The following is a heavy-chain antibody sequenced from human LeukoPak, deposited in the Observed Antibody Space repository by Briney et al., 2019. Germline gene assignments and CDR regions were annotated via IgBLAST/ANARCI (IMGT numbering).Heavy chain of an antibody. D-gene: IGHD3-10*01. J-gene: IGHJ4*02. CDR2: ISYDGGNK. CDR1: GFTFSSYG. Sequence: GGSLRLSCAASGFTFSSYGMHWVRQAPGKGLEWVAVISYDGGNKYYADSVKGRFTISRDNSKNTLYLQMNSLRAEDTAVYYCAKASRFGEFSLGDYWGQGTLVTVSS. CDR3: AKASRFGEFSLGDY. V-gene: IGHV3-30*18.